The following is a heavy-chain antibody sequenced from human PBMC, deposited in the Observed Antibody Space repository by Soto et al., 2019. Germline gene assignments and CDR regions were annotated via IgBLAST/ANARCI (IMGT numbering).Heavy chain of an antibody. Sequence: SETLSLTCTVSGGSISSGDYYWSWIRQPPGKGLEWIGYIYYSGSTYYNPSLKSRVTISVDTSKNQFSLKLSSVTAADTAAYYCARGGWNDVDYYYYGMDVWGQGTTVTVSS. CDR2: IYYSGST. D-gene: IGHD1-1*01. CDR3: ARGGWNDVDYYYYGMDV. V-gene: IGHV4-30-4*01. J-gene: IGHJ6*02. CDR1: GGSISSGDYY.